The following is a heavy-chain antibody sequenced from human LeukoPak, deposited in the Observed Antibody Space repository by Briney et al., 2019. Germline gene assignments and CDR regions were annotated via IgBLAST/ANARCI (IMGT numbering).Heavy chain of an antibody. CDR1: GYTFTSYD. Sequence: ASVKVSCKASGYTFTSYDINWVRQATGQGLEWMGWMNPNSGNTGYAQKFQGRVTMTRDTSISTAYMELSRLRSDDTAVYYCARDLRLRYFDWKNWFDPWGQGTLVTVSS. V-gene: IGHV1-8*02. J-gene: IGHJ5*02. D-gene: IGHD3-9*01. CDR3: ARDLRLRYFDWKNWFDP. CDR2: MNPNSGNT.